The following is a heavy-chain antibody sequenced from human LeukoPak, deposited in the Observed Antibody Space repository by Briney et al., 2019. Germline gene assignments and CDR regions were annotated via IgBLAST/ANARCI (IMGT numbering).Heavy chain of an antibody. D-gene: IGHD7-27*01. J-gene: IGHJ4*02. V-gene: IGHV3-66*01. Sequence: GGSLRLSCAASGFTVSYNYMSWVRQAPGKGLEWVSIIYSSGNTYYADSVKGRFTISRDNYKSMLYLQMNSLRAEDTAVYYCARGTAWGHQDHWGQGTLVTVSS. CDR3: ARGTAWGHQDH. CDR1: GFTVSYNY. CDR2: IYSSGNT.